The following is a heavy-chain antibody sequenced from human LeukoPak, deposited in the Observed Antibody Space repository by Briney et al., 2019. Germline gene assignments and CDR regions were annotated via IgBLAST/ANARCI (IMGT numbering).Heavy chain of an antibody. CDR3: ARVVSSIFGN. Sequence: SVKVSCKASGGTFSSYAISWVRQAPGQGLEWMGGIIPIFGTANYAQKFQGRVTITTDESTSPAYMELSSLRSEDTAVYYCARVVSSIFGNWGQGTLVTVSS. CDR2: IIPIFGTA. V-gene: IGHV1-69*05. D-gene: IGHD3-3*01. CDR1: GGTFSSYA. J-gene: IGHJ4*02.